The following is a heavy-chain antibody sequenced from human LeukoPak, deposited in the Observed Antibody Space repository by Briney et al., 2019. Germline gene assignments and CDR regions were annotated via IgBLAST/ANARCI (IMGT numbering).Heavy chain of an antibody. D-gene: IGHD6-19*01. CDR3: AKAEEPWLENYYYYYMDV. CDR2: ISWNSGSI. V-gene: IGHV3-9*01. Sequence: SGRSLRLSCAASGFTFDDYALHWVRQAPGKGLEWVSGISWNSGSIGYADSVKGRFTISRDNAKNSLYLQMNSLRAEDTALYYCAKAEEPWLENYYYYYMDVWGKGTTVTVSS. J-gene: IGHJ6*03. CDR1: GFTFDDYA.